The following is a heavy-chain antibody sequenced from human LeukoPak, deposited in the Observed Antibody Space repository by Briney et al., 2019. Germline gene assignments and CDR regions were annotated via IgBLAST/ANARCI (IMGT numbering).Heavy chain of an antibody. CDR1: GYTFTSYY. D-gene: IGHD3-10*01. Sequence: ASVKVSCKASGYTFTSYYMHWVRQAPGQGLEWMGIINPIVGSTTYAQKLQGRVTMTRDPSTSTVYMELSSLRSEDTAVYYCARGSYGSGSYLVKDGDYWGQGTLVTVSS. CDR3: ARGSYGSGSYLVKDGDY. V-gene: IGHV1-46*04. J-gene: IGHJ4*02. CDR2: INPIVGST.